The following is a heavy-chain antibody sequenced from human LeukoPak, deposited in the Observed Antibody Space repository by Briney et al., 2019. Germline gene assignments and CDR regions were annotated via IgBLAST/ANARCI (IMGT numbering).Heavy chain of an antibody. J-gene: IGHJ4*02. CDR3: AKDQSPGNSGYDPFDY. D-gene: IGHD5-12*01. Sequence: GGSLRLSCAASGFTFSSYGMHWVRQAPGKGLEWVAVMSYDGSNKYYADSVKGRFTISRDNSKNTLYLQMNSLRAEDTAVYYCAKDQSPGNSGYDPFDYWGQGTLVTVSS. CDR2: MSYDGSNK. V-gene: IGHV3-30*18. CDR1: GFTFSSYG.